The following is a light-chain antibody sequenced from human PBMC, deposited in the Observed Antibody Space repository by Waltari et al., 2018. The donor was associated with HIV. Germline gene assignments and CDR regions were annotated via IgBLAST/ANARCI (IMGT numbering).Light chain of an antibody. J-gene: IGKJ1*01. CDR1: QSVSSNY. CDR2: GAS. V-gene: IGKV3-20*01. Sequence: IVLTQSPGTLSLSPGERATLSCRASQSVSSNYLAWYQQKPGQAPRLLIYGASSRATGIPDRFSGSGSGTDFTLTISRLEPEDFAVYYCQHFGSSLRTFGQGTKVEIK. CDR3: QHFGSSLRT.